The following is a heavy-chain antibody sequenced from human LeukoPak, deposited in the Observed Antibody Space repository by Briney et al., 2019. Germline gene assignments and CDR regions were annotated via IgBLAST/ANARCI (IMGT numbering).Heavy chain of an antibody. CDR1: GFTFSDAW. CDR2: IRTKAEGEPT. J-gene: IGHJ4*02. Sequence: GGSLRLSCAASGFTFSDAWLSWVRQAPGKGLEWIGRIRTKAEGEPTDYPGPVKGRFTIPRDHSKNTLYLQMNSLRTEDTAVYYCTADLSDSSAWSFDHWGQGTLVTVSS. D-gene: IGHD3-22*01. V-gene: IGHV3-15*01. CDR3: TADLSDSSAWSFDH.